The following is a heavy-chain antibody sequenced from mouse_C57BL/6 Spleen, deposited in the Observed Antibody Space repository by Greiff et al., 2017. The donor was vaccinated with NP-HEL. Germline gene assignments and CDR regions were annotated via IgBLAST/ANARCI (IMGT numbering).Heavy chain of an antibody. V-gene: IGHV1-54*01. Sequence: QVQLQQSGAELVRPGTSVKVSCKASGYAFTNYLIEWVKQRPGQGLEWIGVINPGSGGTNYNEKFKGKATLTADKSSSTAYMQLSSLTSEDSAVYFCARNDMITTVVEGAWFAYWGQGTLVTVSA. D-gene: IGHD1-1*01. CDR1: GYAFTNYL. J-gene: IGHJ3*01. CDR2: INPGSGGT. CDR3: ARNDMITTVVEGAWFAY.